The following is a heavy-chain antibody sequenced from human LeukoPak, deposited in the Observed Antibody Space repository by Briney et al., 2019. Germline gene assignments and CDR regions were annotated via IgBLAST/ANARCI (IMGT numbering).Heavy chain of an antibody. Sequence: GGSLRLSCAASGFTFSSYSMSWVRQAPGKGLEWVANIKPTGSEKTYVDSVKGRFTISRDNAKSSVYLQMNSLRAEDTAVYYCARVGDTMVRGGQPVNAFDIWGQGTTVTVSS. CDR3: ARVGDTMVRGGQPVNAFDI. D-gene: IGHD3-10*01. CDR2: IKPTGSEK. J-gene: IGHJ3*02. V-gene: IGHV3-7*01. CDR1: GFTFSSYS.